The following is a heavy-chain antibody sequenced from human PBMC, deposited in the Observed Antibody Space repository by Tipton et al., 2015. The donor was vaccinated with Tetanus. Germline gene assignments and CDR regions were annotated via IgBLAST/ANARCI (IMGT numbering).Heavy chain of an antibody. J-gene: IGHJ4*02. Sequence: TLSLTCAVYGASFSDYYWSWIRQAPGKGLEWIGSIYYSGSTFYHPSLQSRVTISVDTSKNQFSLRLSSVTAADTAVYFCARHPPPYYYGSGSYLDYWGQGTPVTVSS. CDR2: IYYSGST. CDR3: ARHPPPYYYGSGSYLDY. V-gene: IGHV4-34*01. D-gene: IGHD3-10*01. CDR1: GASFSDYY.